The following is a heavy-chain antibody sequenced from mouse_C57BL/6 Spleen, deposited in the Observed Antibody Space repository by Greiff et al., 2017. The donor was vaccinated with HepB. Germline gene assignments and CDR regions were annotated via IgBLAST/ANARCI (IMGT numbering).Heavy chain of an antibody. CDR1: GFTFNTYA. Sequence: EVQGVESGGGLVQPKGSLKLSCAASGFTFNTYAMHWVRQAPGKGLEWVARIRSKSSNYATYYADSVKDRFTISRDDSQSMLYLQMNNLKTEDTAMYYCVRDGGLLRRFDYWGQGTTLTVSS. D-gene: IGHD2-3*01. J-gene: IGHJ2*01. V-gene: IGHV10-3*01. CDR2: IRSKSSNYAT. CDR3: VRDGGLLRRFDY.